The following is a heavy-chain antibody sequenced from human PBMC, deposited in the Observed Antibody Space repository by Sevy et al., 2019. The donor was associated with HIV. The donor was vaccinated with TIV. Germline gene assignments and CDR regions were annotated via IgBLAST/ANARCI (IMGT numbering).Heavy chain of an antibody. CDR1: GYTFTGYY. D-gene: IGHD3-16*02. CDR2: INPNRGGT. CDR3: ARDRLRLGELSLSPSDAFDI. J-gene: IGHJ3*02. V-gene: IGHV1-2*02. Sequence: ASVKVSCKASGYTFTGYYMHWVRQAPGQGLEWMGWINPNRGGTNYAQKFQGRVTMTRETSISTAYMELSRLRSDDTAVYYCARDRLRLGELSLSPSDAFDIWVQGTMVTVSS.